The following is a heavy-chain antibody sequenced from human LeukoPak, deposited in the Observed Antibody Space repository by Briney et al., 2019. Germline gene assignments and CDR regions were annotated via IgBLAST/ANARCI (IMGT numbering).Heavy chain of an antibody. CDR3: ARLLRPGGRKGDCFDI. Sequence: NASETLSLTCTVSGGSITGHHWTWIRRPPGTGLEWIGYFYDSGDFNYNPSLKSRVTISMAMSNNQFSLSMSSVTAADTAMYYCARLLRPGGRKGDCFDIWGQGTMVTVSS. CDR1: GGSITGHH. D-gene: IGHD2-21*01. J-gene: IGHJ3*02. V-gene: IGHV4-59*08. CDR2: FYDSGDF.